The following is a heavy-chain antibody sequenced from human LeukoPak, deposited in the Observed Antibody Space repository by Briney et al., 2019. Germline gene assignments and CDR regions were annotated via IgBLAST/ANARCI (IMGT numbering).Heavy chain of an antibody. CDR1: GFTFSSYG. D-gene: IGHD6-6*01. CDR3: AKGGEQLVRYYFDY. V-gene: IGHV3-30*18. CDR2: ISYDGSNK. J-gene: IGHJ4*02. Sequence: GGSLRLSCAASGFTFSSYGMHWVRQAPGKGLEWVAVISYDGSNKYYADSVKGRFTISRDNSKSTLYLQMNSLRAEDTAVYYCAKGGEQLVRYYFDYWGQGTLVTVSS.